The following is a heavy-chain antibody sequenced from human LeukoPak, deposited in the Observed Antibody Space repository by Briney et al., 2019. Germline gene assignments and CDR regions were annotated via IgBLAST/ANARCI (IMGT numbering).Heavy chain of an antibody. CDR3: ARHVSSSRVAYDV. J-gene: IGHJ3*01. D-gene: IGHD2-2*01. CDR1: GYTFTGYW. CDR2: RNSADSDT. V-gene: IGHV5-51*01. Sequence: GESLKISCKGSGYTFTGYWIGWVRQMPGKGLEWIGLRNSADSDTRYSPSFQGQVTISVDKSISTAYLQWSSLRASDTAMYYCARHVSSSRVAYDVWGQGTMVTVSS.